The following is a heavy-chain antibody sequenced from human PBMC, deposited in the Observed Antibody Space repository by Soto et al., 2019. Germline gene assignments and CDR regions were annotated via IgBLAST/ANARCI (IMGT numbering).Heavy chain of an antibody. CDR1: GGSISSYY. J-gene: IGHJ4*02. CDR3: ARGRLKYYDILTGYYHFDY. Sequence: SETLSLTCTVSGGSISSYYWSWIRQPPGKGLEWIGYIYYSGSTNYNPSLKSRVTISVDTSKNQFSLNLSSVTAADTAVYYCARGRLKYYDILTGYYHFDYWGQGTLVTVSS. D-gene: IGHD3-9*01. V-gene: IGHV4-59*12. CDR2: IYYSGST.